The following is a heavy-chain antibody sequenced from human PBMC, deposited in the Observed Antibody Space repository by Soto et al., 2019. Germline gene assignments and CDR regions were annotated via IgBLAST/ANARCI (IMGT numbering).Heavy chain of an antibody. CDR1: GGTFGSYG. J-gene: IGHJ6*02. D-gene: IGHD2-2*01. V-gene: IGHV1-69*01. Sequence: QVQLVQSGAEVKKPGSSVKVSCKASGGTFGSYGISWVRQAPGQGLEWMGGVIPIPGTANYAQKFQGRVTIAADESTSTAYMELSSLRSEYTAVYYCARSQGSSTSLEIYYYYYYGMDVWGQGTTVTVSS. CDR2: VIPIPGTA. CDR3: ARSQGSSTSLEIYYYYYYGMDV.